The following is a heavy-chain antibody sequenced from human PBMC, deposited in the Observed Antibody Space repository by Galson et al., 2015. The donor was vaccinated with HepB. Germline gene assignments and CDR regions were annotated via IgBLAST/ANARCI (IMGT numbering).Heavy chain of an antibody. Sequence: SLRLSCAASEFTFSDYWMSWVRQAPGKGLEWVANIKRDGSASQYVDSVKGRFTVSRDNARNALSLQMNSLRVEDTAVYYCARWAHSSSWFLDYWGQGTLVTVSP. CDR3: ARWAHSSSWFLDY. CDR2: IKRDGSAS. D-gene: IGHD6-13*01. V-gene: IGHV3-7*01. J-gene: IGHJ4*02. CDR1: EFTFSDYW.